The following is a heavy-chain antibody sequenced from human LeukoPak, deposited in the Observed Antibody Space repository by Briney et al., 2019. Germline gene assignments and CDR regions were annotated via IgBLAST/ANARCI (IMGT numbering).Heavy chain of an antibody. CDR3: ARDSSGYQ. D-gene: IGHD3-22*01. Sequence: GVSLRLSCAASGFTFSTYWMSWVGWARGKGLEWVDNIKEDGSEKYNGDSVKGRFTISRDNANNSLYLQMNSLRAEDTAVYYCARDSSGYQWGQGTLVTVSS. J-gene: IGHJ4*02. CDR2: IKEDGSEK. CDR1: GFTFSTYW. V-gene: IGHV3-7*01.